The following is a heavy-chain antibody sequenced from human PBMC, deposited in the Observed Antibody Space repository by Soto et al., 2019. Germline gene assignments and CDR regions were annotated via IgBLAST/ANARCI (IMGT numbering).Heavy chain of an antibody. CDR1: GFNFNFYW. J-gene: IGHJ5*02. V-gene: IGHV3-74*01. CDR3: VRDSPTNLEDADTVASWFDP. Sequence: EVLLVESGGGLVQPGGSLRLPCAASGFNFNFYWMHWVRQAPGKGLVWVSRINGDGSTADYADSVKGRFTISRDNAKNTLFLQMDSLRVEDTAVYYCVRDSPTNLEDADTVASWFDPWGQGTLVTVSS. D-gene: IGHD5-12*01. CDR2: INGDGSTA.